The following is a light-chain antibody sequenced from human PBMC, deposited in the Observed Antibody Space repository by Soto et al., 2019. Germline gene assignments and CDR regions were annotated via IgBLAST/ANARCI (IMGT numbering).Light chain of an antibody. CDR3: QQRSNWPGT. Sequence: NVLTQSPGTLSLSPGEGATLSCRASQSISSNYLAWYHQKPGQAPRLLIYDASNRATGIPARFSGSGSGTDFTLTISSLEPEDFAVYYCQQRSNWPGTFGQGTKVDI. CDR2: DAS. CDR1: QSISSNY. J-gene: IGKJ1*01. V-gene: IGKV3-11*01.